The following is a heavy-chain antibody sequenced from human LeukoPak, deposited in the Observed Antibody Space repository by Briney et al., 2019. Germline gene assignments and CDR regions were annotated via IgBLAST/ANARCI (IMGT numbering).Heavy chain of an antibody. D-gene: IGHD1-7*01. J-gene: IGHJ3*02. V-gene: IGHV1-46*01. Sequence: ASVTVSCKASGYTFTSYYMHWVRQAPGQGLEWMGIINPSGGSTSYAQKFQGRVTMTRDTSTSTVYMELSSLRSEDTAVYYCAREPRGTWRTDAFDIWGQGTMVTVSS. CDR3: AREPRGTWRTDAFDI. CDR1: GYTFTSYY. CDR2: INPSGGST.